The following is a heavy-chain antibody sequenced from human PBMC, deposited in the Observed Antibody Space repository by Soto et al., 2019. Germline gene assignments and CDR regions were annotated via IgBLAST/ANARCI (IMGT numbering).Heavy chain of an antibody. V-gene: IGHV6-1*01. D-gene: IGHD1-26*01. CDR2: TYYRSKWYN. J-gene: IGHJ6*02. CDR1: GDSVSSNSAA. Sequence: PSETVLLTCAISGDSVSSNSAAWNWIRQSPSRGLEWLGRTYYRSKWYNDYAVSVKSRITINPDTSKNQFSLQLNSVTPGDTAVYYCARSQLELDNDGGGNYYYYGMDVWGQGTTVTVSS. CDR3: ARSQLELDNDGGGNYYYYGMDV.